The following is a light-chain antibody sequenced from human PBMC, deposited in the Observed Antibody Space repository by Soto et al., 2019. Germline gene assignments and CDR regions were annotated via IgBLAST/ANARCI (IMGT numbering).Light chain of an antibody. V-gene: IGLV2-14*03. CDR2: EVD. Sequence: QSALTQPASVSGSPGQSISISCTGTNTDVGGHHYVSWYQQHPGKAHTLVIYEVDNRPSNVSARFSGSKRGNTSSLTIAGRPPEDADDYYGLGYGRGGTLVFGGGTKLTVL. CDR3: LGYGRGGTLV. CDR1: NTDVGGHHY. J-gene: IGLJ3*02.